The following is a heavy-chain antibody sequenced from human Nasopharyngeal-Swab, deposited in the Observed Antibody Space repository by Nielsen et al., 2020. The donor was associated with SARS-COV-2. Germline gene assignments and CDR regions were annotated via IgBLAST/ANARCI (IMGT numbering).Heavy chain of an antibody. V-gene: IGHV1-69*04. CDR3: ARDTTVSSNAFDI. D-gene: IGHD4-17*01. Sequence: SVKVSCKASGGTFSSYAISWVRQAPGQGLEWMGRIIPILGIANYAQKFQGRVTITADKSTSTAYMELSSLRSEDTAVYYCARDTTVSSNAFDIWGQGTMVTVSS. J-gene: IGHJ3*02. CDR1: GGTFSSYA. CDR2: IIPILGIA.